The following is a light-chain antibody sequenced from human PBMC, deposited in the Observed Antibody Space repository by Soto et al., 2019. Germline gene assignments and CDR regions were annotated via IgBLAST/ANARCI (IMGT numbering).Light chain of an antibody. CDR3: QQLNSYPWA. V-gene: IGKV1-9*01. CDR2: SAS. Sequence: DIQLTQSPSFLSASVGDRVTITCRASQGISSYLAWYQQKPGKAPKLLIYSASTVQSGVPSRFSGSGSGTEFTLTSSSLQPEDVATYYGQQLNSYPWAFGHGTKVESK. J-gene: IGKJ1*01. CDR1: QGISSY.